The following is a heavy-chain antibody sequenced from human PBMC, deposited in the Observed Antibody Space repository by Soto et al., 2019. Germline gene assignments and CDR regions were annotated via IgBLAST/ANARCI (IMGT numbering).Heavy chain of an antibody. V-gene: IGHV1-69*13. CDR1: GGTFSSYA. CDR2: IIPIFGTA. Sequence: ASVKVSCKASGGTFSSYAISWVRQAPGQGLEWMGGIIPIFGTANYAQKFQGRVTITADESTSTAYMELSSLRSEDTAVYYCARDHDYYYYGMDVWGQGTTVTVAS. CDR3: ARDHDYYYYGMDV. J-gene: IGHJ6*02.